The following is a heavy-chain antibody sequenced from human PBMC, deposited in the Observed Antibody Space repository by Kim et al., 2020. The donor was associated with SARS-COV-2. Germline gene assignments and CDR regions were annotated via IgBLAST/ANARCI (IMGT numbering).Heavy chain of an antibody. D-gene: IGHD4-17*01. V-gene: IGHV1-46*01. J-gene: IGHJ4*02. CDR3: ARANHITYGGNADY. Sequence: AQKFQGRVPMTRDTSTSTVYMELSSLRSEDTAVYYCARANHITYGGNADYWGQGTLVTVSS.